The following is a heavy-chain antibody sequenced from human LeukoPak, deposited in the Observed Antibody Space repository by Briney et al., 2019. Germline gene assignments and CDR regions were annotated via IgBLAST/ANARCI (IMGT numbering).Heavy chain of an antibody. D-gene: IGHD3-3*01. CDR1: GGSFSGYY. J-gene: IGHJ4*02. Sequence: SETLSLTCAVYGGSFSGYYWSWIRQPPGKGLEWIGEINHSGSTNYNPSLKSRVTISVDTSKNQFSLKLSSVTAADTAVYYCVRGRLWRAGGNFDYWGQGTLVTVSS. CDR2: INHSGST. CDR3: VRGRLWRAGGNFDY. V-gene: IGHV4-34*01.